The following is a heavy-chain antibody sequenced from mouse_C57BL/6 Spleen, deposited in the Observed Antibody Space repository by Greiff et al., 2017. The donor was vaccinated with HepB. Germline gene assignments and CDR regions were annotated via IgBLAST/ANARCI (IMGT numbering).Heavy chain of an antibody. CDR1: GYAFSSYW. CDR2: IYPGDGDT. D-gene: IGHD2-3*01. V-gene: IGHV1-80*01. CDR3: ANGALDGYPYYYAMDY. J-gene: IGHJ4*01. Sequence: VQLQQSGAELVKPGASVKISCKASGYAFSSYWMNWVKQRPGKGLEWIGQIYPGDGDTNYNGKFKGKATLTADKSSSTAYMQLSSLTSEDSAVYFCANGALDGYPYYYAMDYWGQGTSVTVSS.